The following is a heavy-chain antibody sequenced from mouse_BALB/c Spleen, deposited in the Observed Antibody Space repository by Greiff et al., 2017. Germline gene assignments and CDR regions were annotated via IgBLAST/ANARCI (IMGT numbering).Heavy chain of an antibody. V-gene: IGHV5-6-5*01. J-gene: IGHJ4*01. Sequence: EVKLVESGGGLVKPGGSLKLSCAASGFTFSSYAMSWVRQTPEKRLEWVASISSGGSTYYPDSVKGRYTISRDNARNILYLQMSSLRSEDTAMYYCARGLRLPNYYAMDYWGQGTSVTVSS. D-gene: IGHD1-2*01. CDR2: ISSGGST. CDR1: GFTFSSYA. CDR3: ARGLRLPNYYAMDY.